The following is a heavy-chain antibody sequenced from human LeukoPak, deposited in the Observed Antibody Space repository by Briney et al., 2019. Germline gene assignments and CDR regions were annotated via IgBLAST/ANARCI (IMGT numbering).Heavy chain of an antibody. J-gene: IGHJ4*02. CDR3: ANGYSSGWYVFGY. V-gene: IGHV3-30-3*01. Sequence: GGSLRLSCAASGFTFSSYAMHWVRQAPGKGLEWVAVISYDGSNKYYADSVKGRFTISRDNSKNTLYLQMNSLRAEDTAVYYCANGYSSGWYVFGYWGQGTLVIVSS. D-gene: IGHD6-19*01. CDR2: ISYDGSNK. CDR1: GFTFSSYA.